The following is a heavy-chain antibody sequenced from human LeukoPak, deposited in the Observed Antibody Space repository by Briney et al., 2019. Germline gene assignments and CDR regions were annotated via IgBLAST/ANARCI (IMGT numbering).Heavy chain of an antibody. D-gene: IGHD5-24*01. CDR3: ARGTDAYKVGNY. Sequence: SETLSLTCTVSGGSISSYYWTWIRQPPGKGLEWIGEIHPSGSINYNPSLMSRVTISLDTSKKQFSLGLSSVTAADTAVYYCARGTDAYKVGNYWGPGTLVTVSS. V-gene: IGHV4-34*01. CDR2: IHPSGSI. J-gene: IGHJ4*02. CDR1: GGSISSYY.